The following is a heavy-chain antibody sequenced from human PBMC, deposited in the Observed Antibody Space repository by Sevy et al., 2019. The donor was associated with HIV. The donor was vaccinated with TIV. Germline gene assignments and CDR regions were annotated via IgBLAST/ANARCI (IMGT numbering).Heavy chain of an antibody. D-gene: IGHD2-15*01. CDR1: GFTFSSYS. J-gene: IGHJ3*02. CDR3: ARIRHCSDGSCYVDAFDI. V-gene: IGHV3-48*02. Sequence: GGSLRLSCAASGFTFSSYSMNWVRQAPGKGLEWVSYISSSSRTIYYADSVKGRFTISRDSAKNSLYLQMNSLRDEDTAVYYCARIRHCSDGSCYVDAFDIWGQGTMVTVSS. CDR2: ISSSSRTI.